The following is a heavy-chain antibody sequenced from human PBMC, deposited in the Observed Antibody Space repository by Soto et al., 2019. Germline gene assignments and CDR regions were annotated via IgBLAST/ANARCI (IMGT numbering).Heavy chain of an antibody. CDR3: AKDRPIKVAVAGSLDY. V-gene: IGHV3-23*01. D-gene: IGHD6-19*01. CDR2: ISGSGGST. J-gene: IGHJ4*02. CDR1: GFTFSSYA. Sequence: GGSLRLSCAASGFTFSSYAMSWVRQAPGKGLEWVSAISGSGGSTYYADSVKGRFTISRDNSKNTLYLQMNSLRAEDTAVYYCAKDRPIKVAVAGSLDYWGQGTLVTVSS.